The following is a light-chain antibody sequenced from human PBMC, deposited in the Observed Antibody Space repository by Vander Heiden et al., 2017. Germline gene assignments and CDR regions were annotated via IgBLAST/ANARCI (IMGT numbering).Light chain of an antibody. CDR2: SNN. J-gene: IGLJ3*02. CDR3: AAWDDSLNGPVWV. Sequence: QSVLTQSPSASGTPGQRVTISCSGSSSNIGSNTVNWYQQLPGTAPKLLIYSNNQRPSGVPDRFSGSKSGTSASLAISGLQSEDEADYYCAAWDDSLNGPVWVCGGGTKLTVL. V-gene: IGLV1-44*01. CDR1: SSNIGSNT.